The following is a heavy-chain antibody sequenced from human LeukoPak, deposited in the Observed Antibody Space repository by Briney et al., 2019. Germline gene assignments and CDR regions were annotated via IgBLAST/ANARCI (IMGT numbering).Heavy chain of an antibody. CDR3: ARKTVEVYYGALDP. CDR1: GFTFSSYS. CDR2: ISSSSSYI. V-gene: IGHV3-21*04. D-gene: IGHD3-3*01. Sequence: PGGSLRLSCAASGFTFSSYSMNWVRQAPGEGLEWVSSISSSSSYIYYADSVKGRFTISRDNSKNTLYLQMNSLRAEDTAVYYCARKTVEVYYGALDPWGQGALVTVSS. J-gene: IGHJ5*02.